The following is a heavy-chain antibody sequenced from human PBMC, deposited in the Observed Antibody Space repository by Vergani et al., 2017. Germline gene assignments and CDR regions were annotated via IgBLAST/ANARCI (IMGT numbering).Heavy chain of an antibody. J-gene: IGHJ6*02. CDR2: IYYSGST. Sequence: QVQLQESGPGLVKPSQTLSLTCTVSGGSISSGGYYWSWIRQHPGKGLEWIGYIYYSGSTYYNPSLKSRVTISVDTSKNQFSLKLSSVTAADTAVYYCAREFTSGGRYYYGMDVWGQGTMVTVSS. CDR3: AREFTSGGRYYYGMDV. CDR1: GGSISSGGYY. D-gene: IGHD2-15*01. V-gene: IGHV4-31*03.